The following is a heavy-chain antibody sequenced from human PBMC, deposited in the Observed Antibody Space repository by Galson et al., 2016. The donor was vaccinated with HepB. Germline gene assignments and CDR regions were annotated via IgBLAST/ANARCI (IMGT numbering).Heavy chain of an antibody. V-gene: IGHV3-74*01. CDR1: GFNFNRYW. J-gene: IGHJ4*02. Sequence: SLRLSCAAPGFNFNRYWMHWVRQVPGKGLVWVSRINSDGTTTTYADSVKGRFTISRDNGKNTVYLQMSSLRAEGTAVYYCASPSYYDSSGRETPFDNWGQGTLVTVSS. CDR2: INSDGTTT. D-gene: IGHD3-22*01. CDR3: ASPSYYDSSGRETPFDN.